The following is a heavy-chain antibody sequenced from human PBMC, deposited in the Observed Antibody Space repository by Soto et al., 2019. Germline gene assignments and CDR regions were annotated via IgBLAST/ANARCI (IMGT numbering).Heavy chain of an antibody. D-gene: IGHD4-4*01. CDR1: GFSLSTSGVG. J-gene: IGHJ6*02. Sequence: QITLKESGPTLVKPTQTLTLTCTFSGFSLSTSGVGVGWIRQPPGKALEWLALIYWDDDKRYSPSLKSRLTITQDTSKNQVVLTMTNMDPVDTATYYCAHTLTTTSYIYYYGMDVWGQGTTVTVSS. CDR3: AHTLTTTSYIYYYGMDV. V-gene: IGHV2-5*02. CDR2: IYWDDDK.